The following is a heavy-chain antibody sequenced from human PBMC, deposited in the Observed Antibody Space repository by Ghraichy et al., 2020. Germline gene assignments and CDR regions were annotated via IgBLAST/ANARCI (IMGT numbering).Heavy chain of an antibody. V-gene: IGHV3-53*01. CDR2: IYSGGST. J-gene: IGHJ6*02. Sequence: GGSLRLSCAASGFTVSGNFMSWVRQAPGKGLEWVSVIYSGGSTYYADSVKGRFTISRDNSKNTLYLQMNSLRAEDTAVYYCARERDYGRSGGYYYGMDGWGQGTTVTVSS. CDR3: ARERDYGRSGGYYYGMDG. CDR1: GFTVSGNF. D-gene: IGHD4-17*01.